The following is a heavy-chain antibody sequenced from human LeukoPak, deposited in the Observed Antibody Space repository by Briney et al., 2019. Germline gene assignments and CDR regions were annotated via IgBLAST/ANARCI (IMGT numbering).Heavy chain of an antibody. CDR1: GFPFSAYG. CDR2: ISSNGGSS. CDR3: VKITSVTGGDC. J-gene: IGHJ4*02. Sequence: GGSLRLSCSASGFPFSAYGMYWVRQAPGKGLEYLSGISSNGGSSFYADSVKGRFTISRDNSKNTLYLQMSSLRAEDTAVYYCVKITSVTGGDCWGQGTRLTVSS. V-gene: IGHV3-64D*09. D-gene: IGHD1-1*01.